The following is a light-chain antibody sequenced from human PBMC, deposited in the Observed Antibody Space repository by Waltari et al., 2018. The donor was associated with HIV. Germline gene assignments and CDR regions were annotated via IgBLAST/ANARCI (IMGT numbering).Light chain of an antibody. CDR1: SSDVGGFDY. V-gene: IGLV2-8*01. J-gene: IGLJ3*02. CDR2: AVN. Sequence: QSALTQPPSASGSPGQSVTLSCTGTSSDVGGFDYVSWYQQHPAKAPKLLTYAVNRRPSGVPDRFSGSKSGNTASLTVSGLQTEDEADYYCSSYADTNNVLFGGGTKLTVL. CDR3: SSYADTNNVL.